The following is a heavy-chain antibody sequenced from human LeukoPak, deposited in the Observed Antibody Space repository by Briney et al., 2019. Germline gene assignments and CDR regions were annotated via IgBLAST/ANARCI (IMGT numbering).Heavy chain of an antibody. CDR1: VGTFSSYA. D-gene: IGHD1-26*01. J-gene: IGHJ4*02. CDR2: IIPMFGTA. CDR3: TRYRDWELLPDY. Sequence: SVKVSCKASVGTFSSYAISWVRQTRGQGLEWMGRIIPMFGTANYAQKFQGRVTITTDESTSTAYMEVSSLRSEDTAVYYCTRYRDWELLPDYWGQGTLVTVSS. V-gene: IGHV1-69*05.